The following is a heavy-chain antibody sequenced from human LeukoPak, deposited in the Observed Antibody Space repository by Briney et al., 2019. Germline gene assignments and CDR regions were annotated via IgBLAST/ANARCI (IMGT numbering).Heavy chain of an antibody. CDR3: ARDSSSTVTTFLYYYYMDV. V-gene: IGHV3-48*01. CDR2: ISSSSSTI. Sequence: GGSLGLSCAASGFTFSSYSMNWVRQAPGKGLEWVSYISSSSSTIYYADSVKGRFTISRDNAKNSLYLQMNSLRAEDTAVYYCARDSSSTVTTFLYYYYMDVWGKGTTVTVSS. J-gene: IGHJ6*03. D-gene: IGHD4-17*01. CDR1: GFTFSSYS.